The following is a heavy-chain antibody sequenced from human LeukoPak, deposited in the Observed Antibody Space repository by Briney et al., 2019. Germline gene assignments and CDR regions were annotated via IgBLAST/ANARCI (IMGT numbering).Heavy chain of an antibody. D-gene: IGHD2-2*01. J-gene: IGHJ4*02. Sequence: GGSLRLSCAAPGVSFSSYWMSWVRQAPGKGLEWVANIKQDGSEKYYVDSVKGRFTISRDNAKNSLYLQMRTLRAEDTAVYYWAREYYYCTRCQLGGHDFDYWGQGTLVTVSS. CDR3: AREYYYCTRCQLGGHDFDY. CDR2: IKQDGSEK. CDR1: GVSFSSYW. V-gene: IGHV3-7*01.